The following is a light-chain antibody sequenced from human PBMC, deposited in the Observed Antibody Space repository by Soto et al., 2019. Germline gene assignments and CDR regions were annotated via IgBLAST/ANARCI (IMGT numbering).Light chain of an antibody. CDR3: AAWDDSLKSV. Sequence: QSVLTQPPSASGTPGQRVTISCSGSSSNIGSNTVNWYQQLPGTAPKLLIYSNNQRPSGVPDRFSGSKSGTSASLAISGLQSEYEADYYCAAWDDSLKSVFGGGTKLTVL. V-gene: IGLV1-44*01. CDR1: SSNIGSNT. CDR2: SNN. J-gene: IGLJ2*01.